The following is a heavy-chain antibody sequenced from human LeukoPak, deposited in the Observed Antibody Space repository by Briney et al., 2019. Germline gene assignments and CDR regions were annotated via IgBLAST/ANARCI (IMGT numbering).Heavy chain of an antibody. CDR2: ISCSGGST. CDR1: GFTFRRYV. D-gene: IGHD4-17*01. Sequence: GGSLSLSCAASGFTFRRYVVSWGREAPGRGGEWVSGISCSGGSTNYADSVKGRFTISRDNSKNTQYLQMNSLRAEDTAVYYCAKDRLTVTTWVDPWGQGTLVTVSS. V-gene: IGHV3-23*01. J-gene: IGHJ5*02. CDR3: AKDRLTVTTWVDP.